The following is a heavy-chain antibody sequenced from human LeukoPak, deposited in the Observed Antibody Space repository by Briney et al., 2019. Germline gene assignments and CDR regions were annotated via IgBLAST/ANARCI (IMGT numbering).Heavy chain of an antibody. CDR3: ARRVVLYSGYERLDAFDI. CDR1: GGSISSSSYY. D-gene: IGHD5-12*01. J-gene: IGHJ3*02. Sequence: PSETLSLTCTVSGGSISSSSYYWGWIRQPPGKGLEWIGSIHYSGSTYYNPSLKSRVTISVDTSKNQFSLKLSSVTAADTAVYYCARRVVLYSGYERLDAFDIWGQGTMVTVSS. CDR2: IHYSGST. V-gene: IGHV4-39*01.